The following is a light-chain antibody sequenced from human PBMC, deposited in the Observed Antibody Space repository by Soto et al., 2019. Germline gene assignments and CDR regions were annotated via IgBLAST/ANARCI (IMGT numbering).Light chain of an antibody. V-gene: IGKV1-8*01. Sequence: ATRMTQSPSSLSASTGDRVTITCRASQGISSYLAWYQQKPEKAPKLLIYAASTLQSGVPSRFSGSGSGIDFTLTISCLQSEDFATYYCQQYYSYPRTFGQGTKVEIK. CDR2: AAS. J-gene: IGKJ1*01. CDR3: QQYYSYPRT. CDR1: QGISSY.